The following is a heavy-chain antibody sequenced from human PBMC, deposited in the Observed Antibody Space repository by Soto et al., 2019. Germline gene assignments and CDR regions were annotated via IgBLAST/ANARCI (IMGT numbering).Heavy chain of an antibody. CDR2: IYYSGST. V-gene: IGHV4-30-4*01. CDR1: GGSLSSGDYY. Sequence: PSETLSLTCTVSGGSLSSGDYYWSWIRQPPGKGLEWIGYIYYSGSTYYNPSLKSRVTISVDTSKNQFSLKLSSVTAADTAVYYCARADIDETYYYDSSGYYYGYSAQGTLVTVSS. D-gene: IGHD3-22*01. J-gene: IGHJ4*02. CDR3: ARADIDETYYYDSSGYYYGY.